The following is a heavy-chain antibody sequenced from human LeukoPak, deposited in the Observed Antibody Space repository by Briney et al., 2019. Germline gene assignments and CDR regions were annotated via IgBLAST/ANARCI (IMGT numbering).Heavy chain of an antibody. V-gene: IGHV4-34*01. Sequence: PSETLSLTCAVYGGSFSGYYWSWIRQPPGKGLEWIGEINHSGSTNYNPSLKSRVTISVDTSKNQFSLKLSSVTAADTAVYYCARGHKRSLVVVAAVRWYFDLWGRGTPVTVSS. CDR2: INHSGST. CDR1: GGSFSGYY. CDR3: ARGHKRSLVVVAAVRWYFDL. J-gene: IGHJ2*01. D-gene: IGHD2-15*01.